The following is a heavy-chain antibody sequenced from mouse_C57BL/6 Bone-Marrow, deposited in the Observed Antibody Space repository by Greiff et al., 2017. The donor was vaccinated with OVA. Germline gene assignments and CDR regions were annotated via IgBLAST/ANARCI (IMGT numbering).Heavy chain of an antibody. V-gene: IGHV2-6-1*01. Sequence: VQLQQSGPGLVAPSQSLSITCTVSGFSLTSYGVHWVRQPPGKGLEWLVVIWSDGSTTYNSALKSRLSISKDNSKSQVFLKMNSLQTDDTAMYYCARHSGRGAWFAYWGQGTLVTVSA. CDR1: GFSLTSYG. J-gene: IGHJ3*01. CDR2: IWSDGST. D-gene: IGHD3-2*02. CDR3: ARHSGRGAWFAY.